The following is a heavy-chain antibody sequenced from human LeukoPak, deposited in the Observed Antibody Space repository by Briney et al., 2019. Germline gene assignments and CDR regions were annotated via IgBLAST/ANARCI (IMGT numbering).Heavy chain of an antibody. CDR1: GGSNSSSSYY. V-gene: IGHV4-39*01. D-gene: IGHD6-19*01. Sequence: SETLSLTCTVSGGSNSSSSYYCGWIRQTPGKGLEWIGSIYYSGSTYYNTSLKSRVTISVETSKNQFSLKQISVTAADTAVYYCASDGAVAGPYYFDYWGQGTLVTVSS. CDR3: ASDGAVAGPYYFDY. J-gene: IGHJ4*02. CDR2: IYYSGST.